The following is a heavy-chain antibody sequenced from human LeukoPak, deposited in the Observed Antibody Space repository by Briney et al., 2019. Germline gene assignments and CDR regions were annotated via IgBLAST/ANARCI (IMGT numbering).Heavy chain of an antibody. CDR1: GGTFSSYA. J-gene: IGHJ4*02. D-gene: IGHD5-24*01. CDR3: GRGGWLQFCYFDY. Sequence: SVKVSCKASGGTFSSYAISWVRQAPGQGLEWMGRIIPIFGTANYAQKFQGRVTITTDESTSTAYMELSSLRSEDTAVYYCGRGGWLQFCYFDYWGQGTLVTVSS. CDR2: IIPIFGTA. V-gene: IGHV1-69*05.